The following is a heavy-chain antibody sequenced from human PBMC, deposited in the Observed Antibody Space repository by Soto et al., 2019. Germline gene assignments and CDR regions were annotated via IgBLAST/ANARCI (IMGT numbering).Heavy chain of an antibody. D-gene: IGHD2-15*01. CDR3: GRPPLPLRKNTWFAP. J-gene: IGHJ5*02. CDR2: IFYLGSS. V-gene: IGHV4-39*01. Sequence: SETLSLTCTVSGDSIISSDFYWGWVRQPPGKGLEWIGSIFYLGSSYYNPSLKSRVTMSVDTSKNQFSLRLRSVTAADTALYFCGRPPLPLRKNTWFAPGGQEIMVPVSS. CDR1: GDSIISSDFY.